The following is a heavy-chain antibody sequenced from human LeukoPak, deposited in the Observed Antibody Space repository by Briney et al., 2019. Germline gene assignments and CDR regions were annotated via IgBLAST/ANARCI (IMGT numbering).Heavy chain of an antibody. CDR2: ISGSGGST. J-gene: IGHJ4*02. CDR3: ARRWNKYSGYDSSLLL. CDR1: GFTFSSYG. Sequence: SGGSLRLSCAASGFTFSSYGMSWVRQAPGKGLEWVSAISGSGGSTYYADSVKGRFTISRDNSKNTLYLQMNSLRAEDTAVYYCARRWNKYSGYDSSLLLWGQGTLVTVSS. V-gene: IGHV3-23*01. D-gene: IGHD5-12*01.